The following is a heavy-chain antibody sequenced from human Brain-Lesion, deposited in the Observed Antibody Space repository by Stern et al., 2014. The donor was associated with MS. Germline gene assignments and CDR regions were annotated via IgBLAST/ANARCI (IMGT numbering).Heavy chain of an antibody. CDR3: ASNRGSGSFFDS. J-gene: IGHJ4*02. V-gene: IGHV4-4*02. D-gene: IGHD1-26*01. Sequence: QVQLQEPGPGLVKPSGTLSLTCAVSGGSISGGNWWRWVRQSPGKRLEWIGEMYHSGITNYNPSLESRVSISIDKSKTQFSLKVYSLTAADTAVYYCASNRGSGSFFDSWGQGSLVTVSS. CDR2: MYHSGIT. CDR1: GGSISGGNW.